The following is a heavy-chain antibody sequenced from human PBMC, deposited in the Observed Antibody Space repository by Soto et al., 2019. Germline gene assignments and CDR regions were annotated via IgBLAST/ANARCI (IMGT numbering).Heavy chain of an antibody. V-gene: IGHV4-39*01. CDR2: IYYSGST. Sequence: QLQLQESGPGLVKPSETLSLTCTVSGGSISSSSYYWGWIRQPPGKGLEWIGSIYYSGSTYYNPSLQSRVTISVDTSKNQFSLKLSSVTAADTAVYYCARLDKYSSSWFDYWGQGTLVTVSS. CDR3: ARLDKYSSSWFDY. D-gene: IGHD6-13*01. J-gene: IGHJ4*02. CDR1: GGSISSSSYY.